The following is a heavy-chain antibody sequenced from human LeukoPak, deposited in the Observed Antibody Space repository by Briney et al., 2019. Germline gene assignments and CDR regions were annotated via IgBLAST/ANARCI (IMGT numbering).Heavy chain of an antibody. D-gene: IGHD3-22*01. CDR3: MYYYDSSGYPNDY. Sequence: GGSLRLSCVASGFTLSSYWMSWVRQAPGKGLEWVANIKQDGSEKYYVDSLKGRFTISRGNAKNSLSLRMNSLRAEDTAVYYCMYYYDSSGYPNDYWGQGTLVTVSS. J-gene: IGHJ4*02. CDR2: IKQDGSEK. V-gene: IGHV3-7*01. CDR1: GFTLSSYW.